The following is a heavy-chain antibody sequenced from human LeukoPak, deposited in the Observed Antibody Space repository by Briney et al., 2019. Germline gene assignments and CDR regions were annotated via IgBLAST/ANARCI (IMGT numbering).Heavy chain of an antibody. J-gene: IGHJ4*02. Sequence: SETLSLTCTVSGGSISSSSYYWGWIRQPPGKGLEWIGSIHYSGSTYYNASLKSRVTMSLESAKNQLSLKLRSVTAADTAVYYCARGHWEQDTSTYAYWGQGSLVTVSS. CDR2: IHYSGST. D-gene: IGHD1-26*01. CDR1: GGSISSSSYY. V-gene: IGHV4-39*07. CDR3: ARGHWEQDTSTYAY.